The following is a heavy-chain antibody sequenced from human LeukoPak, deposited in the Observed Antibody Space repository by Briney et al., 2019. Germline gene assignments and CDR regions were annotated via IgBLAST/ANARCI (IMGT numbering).Heavy chain of an antibody. CDR2: INPNSGGT. Sequence: ASVKVSCKASGYTLTGYYMHWVRQAPGQGLEWMGWINPNSGGTNYAQKFQGRVTMTRDTSISTAYMAQSRLRSDDTAVYYCARDLGYCSGGSCYKLRPQGQGEDYWGQGTLVTVSS. CDR3: ARDLGYCSGGSCYKLRPQGQGEDY. D-gene: IGHD2-15*01. V-gene: IGHV1-2*02. CDR1: GYTLTGYY. J-gene: IGHJ4*02.